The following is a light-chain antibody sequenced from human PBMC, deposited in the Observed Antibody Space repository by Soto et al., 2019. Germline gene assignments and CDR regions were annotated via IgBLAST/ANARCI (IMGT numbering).Light chain of an antibody. Sequence: EIVMTQSPATLSVSPGERATLSCRASQNVSNNLAWYQQKPGQAPRLLIFGASTRATGIPARFSGSGSGTDFTLTISRLEPEDFAVYYCQQYGSSGTFGQGTKVDIK. J-gene: IGKJ1*01. V-gene: IGKV3-15*01. CDR2: GAS. CDR3: QQYGSSGT. CDR1: QNVSNN.